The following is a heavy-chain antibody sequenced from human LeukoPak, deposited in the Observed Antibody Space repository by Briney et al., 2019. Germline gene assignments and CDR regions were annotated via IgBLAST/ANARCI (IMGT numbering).Heavy chain of an antibody. CDR1: GGTFSSYT. J-gene: IGHJ4*02. CDR3: ARASGGSSRNVFDY. Sequence: SVKVSCKASGGTFSSYTISWVRQAPGQGLEWMGRIIPILGIANYAQKFQGRVTITADKSTSTAYMELSSLRSEDTAVYYCARASGGSSRNVFDYWGQGTLVTVSS. V-gene: IGHV1-69*02. CDR2: IIPILGIA. D-gene: IGHD2-15*01.